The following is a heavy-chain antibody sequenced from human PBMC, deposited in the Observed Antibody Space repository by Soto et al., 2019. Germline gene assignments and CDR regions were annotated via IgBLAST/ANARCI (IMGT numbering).Heavy chain of an antibody. D-gene: IGHD2-21*02. CDR2: IKSKTGGVTT. J-gene: IGHJ6*02. CDR3: TTDIVVVTAPDYGMDV. Sequence: PGGSLRLSCAASGFTFSNAWMSWVRQAPGKGLEWVGRIKSKTGGVTTDYAAPVKGRFTISRDESKNTLYLQMNSLKTEDTAVYYCTTDIVVVTAPDYGMDVWGQGTTVTVSS. V-gene: IGHV3-15*01. CDR1: GFTFSNAW.